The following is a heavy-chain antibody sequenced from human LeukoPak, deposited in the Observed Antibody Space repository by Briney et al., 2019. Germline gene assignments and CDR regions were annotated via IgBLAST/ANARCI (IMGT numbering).Heavy chain of an antibody. CDR2: IRSDGSNK. V-gene: IGHV3-33*08. D-gene: IGHD6-13*01. Sequence: PGGSLRLSCAASGFTFSSYGMHWVRQAPGKGLEWVAVIRSDGSNKYYADSVKGRFTISRDNSKTMLYLQMNNLRAEDTAVYYCASRQTLSSSWYAFDIWGQGTMVTVSS. CDR3: ASRQTLSSSWYAFDI. CDR1: GFTFSSYG. J-gene: IGHJ3*02.